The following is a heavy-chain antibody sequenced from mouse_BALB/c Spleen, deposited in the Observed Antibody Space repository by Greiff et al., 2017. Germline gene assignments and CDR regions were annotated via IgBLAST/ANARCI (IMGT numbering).Heavy chain of an antibody. V-gene: IGHV3-2*02. J-gene: IGHJ3*01. CDR3: ARGGYGNHLFAY. D-gene: IGHD2-10*02. CDR2: ISYSGST. CDR1: GYSITSYYA. Sequence: EVQLQQSGPGLVKPSQSLSLTCTVTGYSITSYYAWNWIRQFPGNKLEWMGYISYSGSTSYNPSLKSRISITRDTSKNQFFLQLNSVTTEDTATYYCARGGYGNHLFAYWGQGTLVTVSA.